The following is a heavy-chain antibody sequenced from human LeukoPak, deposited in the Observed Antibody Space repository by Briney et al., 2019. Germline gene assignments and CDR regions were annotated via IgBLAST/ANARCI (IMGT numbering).Heavy chain of an antibody. V-gene: IGHV1-69*13. D-gene: IGHD6-25*01. CDR2: IIPIFGTA. J-gene: IGHJ3*02. CDR1: GYTFTSYY. Sequence: SVKVSCKASGYTFTSYYMHWVRQAPGQGLEWMGGIIPIFGTANYAQKFQGRVTITADESTSTAYMELSSLRSEDTAVYYCARDTRPLDAFDIWGQGTMVTVSS. CDR3: ARDTRPLDAFDI.